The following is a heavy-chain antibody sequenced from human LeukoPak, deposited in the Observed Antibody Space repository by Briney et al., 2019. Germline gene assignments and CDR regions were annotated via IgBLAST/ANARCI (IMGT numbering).Heavy chain of an antibody. J-gene: IGHJ3*02. CDR1: GFTFSDYY. CDR3: AKLANKQGAFDI. D-gene: IGHD4/OR15-4a*01. Sequence: GGSLRLSCAASGFTFSDYYMSWIRQAPGKGLEWVSAISGSGGSTYYADSVKGRFTISRDNSKNTLYLQMNSLRAEDTAVYYCAKLANKQGAFDIWGQGTMVTVSS. CDR2: ISGSGGST. V-gene: IGHV3-23*01.